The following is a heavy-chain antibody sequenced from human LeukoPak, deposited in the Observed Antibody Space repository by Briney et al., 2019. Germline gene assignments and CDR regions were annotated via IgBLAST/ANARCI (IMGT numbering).Heavy chain of an antibody. J-gene: IGHJ4*02. CDR1: GGSISSSSYY. Sequence: PSETLSLTCTVSGGSISSSSYYWGWIRQPPGKGLEWIGSIYYSGSTYYNPSLKSRVTISVDTSKNQFSLKLSSVTAADTAVYYCASQYTAMVGFDYWGQGTLVTVSS. CDR2: IYYSGST. CDR3: ASQYTAMVGFDY. V-gene: IGHV4-39*01. D-gene: IGHD5-18*01.